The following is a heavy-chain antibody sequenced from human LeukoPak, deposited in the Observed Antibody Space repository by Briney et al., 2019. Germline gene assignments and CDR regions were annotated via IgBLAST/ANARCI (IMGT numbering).Heavy chain of an antibody. Sequence: GGSLRLSCAASGFTVSSNYVSWVRQAPGKGLEWVSVIYSGGSTYYADSVKGRFTISRDNSKNTLYLQMNSLRAEDTAVYYCARGLLGAPTTYFDHWGQGTLVTVSS. CDR2: IYSGGST. CDR1: GFTVSSNY. V-gene: IGHV3-53*05. CDR3: ARGLLGAPTTYFDH. J-gene: IGHJ4*02. D-gene: IGHD1-26*01.